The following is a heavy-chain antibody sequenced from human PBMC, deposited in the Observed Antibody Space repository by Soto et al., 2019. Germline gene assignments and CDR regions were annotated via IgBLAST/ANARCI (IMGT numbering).Heavy chain of an antibody. D-gene: IGHD6-19*01. V-gene: IGHV3-66*01. CDR2: IYSGGRT. Sequence: EVQLVESGGGLVQPGGSLRLSCAASGFTVGNNYRNWVRQAPGKGLEWVSVIYSGGRTDYADSVKGRFTISRDSSKNTLFLQMNSLRAEDTAIYYCAARAVAAPRWGQGTLVTVSS. J-gene: IGHJ4*02. CDR3: AARAVAAPR. CDR1: GFTVGNNY.